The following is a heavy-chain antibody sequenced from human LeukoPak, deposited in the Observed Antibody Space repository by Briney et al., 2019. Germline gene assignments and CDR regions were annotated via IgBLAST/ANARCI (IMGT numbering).Heavy chain of an antibody. J-gene: IGHJ4*02. CDR1: GDSITSRSYY. V-gene: IGHV4-39*01. CDR3: AREAGIGTYDFDY. D-gene: IGHD3-16*01. Sequence: SETVSLTCTVSGDSITSRSYYWVWIRQPPGKGLEWIGSIYYTGSTYYNPSLKSRVTISVDTSKNQFSLKLSSVTAADTAVYFCAREAGIGTYDFDYWGQGTRVTVSS. CDR2: IYYTGST.